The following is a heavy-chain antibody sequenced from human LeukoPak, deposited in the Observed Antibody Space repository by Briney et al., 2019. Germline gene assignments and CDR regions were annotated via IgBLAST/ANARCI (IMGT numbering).Heavy chain of an antibody. Sequence: ASVKVSCKASGYTFTYYYIHWVRQAPGQGLEWMGWINPDSGDTKYVQKFQGRVTMTRDTSISTAYMDLSSLRSDETAVYYCARDPYGDNHLDYWGQGTLVTVSS. V-gene: IGHV1-2*02. CDR2: INPDSGDT. D-gene: IGHD4-17*01. J-gene: IGHJ4*02. CDR3: ARDPYGDNHLDY. CDR1: GYTFTYYY.